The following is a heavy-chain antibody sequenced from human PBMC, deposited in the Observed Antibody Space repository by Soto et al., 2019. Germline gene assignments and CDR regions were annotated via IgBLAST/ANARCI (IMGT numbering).Heavy chain of an antibody. CDR1: GGSISSYY. CDR3: LRGPTRRDSSYYGMGV. CDR2: IYTSGST. Sequence: SETLSLTCSVSGGSISSYYWNWVRQPPGKGLEWVGRIYTSGSTNYYPSLKSRVTISVDTSTNQFSLKLSFVTAADTAAYDCLRGPTRRDSSYYGMGVWGHGTTVTVSS. V-gene: IGHV4-4*07. J-gene: IGHJ6*02.